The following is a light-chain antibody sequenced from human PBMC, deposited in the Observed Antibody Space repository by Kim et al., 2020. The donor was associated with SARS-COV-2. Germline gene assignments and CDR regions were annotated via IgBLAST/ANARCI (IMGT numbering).Light chain of an antibody. CDR1: QGISSY. J-gene: IGKJ1*01. CDR3: QQYYSYPGT. CDR2: AAS. V-gene: IGKV1-8*01. Sequence: AIRLTQSPSSLSASTGDRVTITCRASQGISSYLAWYQQKPGKAPKLLIYAASTLQSGVPSRFSGSGSGTDFTLTISCLQPEDFATYYCQQYYSYPGTFGQGTKVDIK.